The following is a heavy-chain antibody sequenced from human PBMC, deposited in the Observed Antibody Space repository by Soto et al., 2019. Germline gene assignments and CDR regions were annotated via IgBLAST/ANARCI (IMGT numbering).Heavy chain of an antibody. V-gene: IGHV1-69*13. CDR3: AGIAAAGRDP. CDR1: GGTFSSYA. J-gene: IGHJ5*02. Sequence: GASVKVSCKASGGTFSSYAISWVRQAPGQGLEWMGGIIPIFGTANYAQKFQGRVTITADESTSTTYMELSSLRSEDTAVYYCAGIAAAGRDPWGQGTLVTVSS. CDR2: IIPIFGTA. D-gene: IGHD6-13*01.